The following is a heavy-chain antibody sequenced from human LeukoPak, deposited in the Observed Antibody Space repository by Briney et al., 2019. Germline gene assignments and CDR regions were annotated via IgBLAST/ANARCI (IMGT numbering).Heavy chain of an antibody. V-gene: IGHV3-30*02. CDR2: IRYDGSNT. D-gene: IGHD1-26*01. CDR1: GFIFSSYG. J-gene: IGHJ6*03. CDR3: AKDWSYQGKYYYIDV. Sequence: PGGSLRLSCAASGFIFSSYGMHWVRQAPGKGPEWVAFIRYDGSNTYYADSVKGRFTISRDNSKNTLHLQMNSLRGEDTGVFYWAKDWSYQGKYYYIDVWGKGTTGTIS.